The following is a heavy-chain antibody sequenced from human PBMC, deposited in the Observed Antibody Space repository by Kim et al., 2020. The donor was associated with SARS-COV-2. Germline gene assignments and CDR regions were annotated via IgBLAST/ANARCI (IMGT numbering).Heavy chain of an antibody. Sequence: GGSLRLSCAASGFTFSSYGMHWVRQAPGKGLEWVAVIWYDGSNKYYADSVKGRFTISRDNSKNTLYLQMNSLRAEDTAVYYCARDSAKVGYYYGMDVWGQGTTVTVSS. CDR3: ARDSAKVGYYYGMDV. J-gene: IGHJ6*02. CDR2: IWYDGSNK. D-gene: IGHD1-26*01. CDR1: GFTFSSYG. V-gene: IGHV3-33*01.